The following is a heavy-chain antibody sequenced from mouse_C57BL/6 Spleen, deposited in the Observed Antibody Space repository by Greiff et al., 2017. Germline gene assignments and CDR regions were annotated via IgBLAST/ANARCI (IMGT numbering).Heavy chain of an antibody. Sequence: EVQLVESEGGLVQPGSSMKLSCTASGFTFSDYYMAWVRQVPEKGLEWVANINYDGSSTYYLDSLKSRFIISRDNAKNILYLQMSSLKSEDTATYYCARDEGFYYGSSSYWYFDVWGTGTTVTVSS. J-gene: IGHJ1*03. CDR1: GFTFSDYY. D-gene: IGHD1-1*01. CDR2: INYDGSST. CDR3: ARDEGFYYGSSSYWYFDV. V-gene: IGHV5-16*01.